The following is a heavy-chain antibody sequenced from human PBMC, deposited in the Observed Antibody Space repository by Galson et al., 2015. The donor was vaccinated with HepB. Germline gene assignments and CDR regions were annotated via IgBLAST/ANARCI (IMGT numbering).Heavy chain of an antibody. J-gene: IGHJ3*02. D-gene: IGHD1-1*01. CDR3: ARALGTSRRAYDI. Sequence: SLRLSCAASGFTLSTYNMNWVRQAPGKGLEWVSFIDIGNTFIKYTESVKGRFTISRDDAKNSLYLQMSRLRAEDTALYYCARALGTSRRAYDIWGQGTLVTVSS. CDR2: IDIGNTFI. V-gene: IGHV3-21*01. CDR1: GFTLSTYN.